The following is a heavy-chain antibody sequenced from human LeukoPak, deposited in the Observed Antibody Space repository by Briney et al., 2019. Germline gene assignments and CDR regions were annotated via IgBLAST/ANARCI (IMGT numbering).Heavy chain of an antibody. V-gene: IGHV4-59*01. J-gene: IGHJ4*02. CDR2: IYYSGST. Sequence: SETLSLTCTVSGGSISSYYWSWIRQPPGRGPEWIGYIYYSGSTNYNPSLKSRVTISVDTSKNQFSLKLSSVTAADTAVYYCARKRGGATAFDYWGQGTLVTVSS. D-gene: IGHD1-26*01. CDR1: GGSISSYY. CDR3: ARKRGGATAFDY.